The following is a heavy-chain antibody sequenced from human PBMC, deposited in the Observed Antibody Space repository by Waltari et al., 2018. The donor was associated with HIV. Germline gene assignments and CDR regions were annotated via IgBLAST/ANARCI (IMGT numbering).Heavy chain of an antibody. D-gene: IGHD6-13*01. CDR3: ARVIAAAGTGWFDP. Sequence: QVQLQESGPGLVKPSETLSLTCTVPGGSLSSYYCRWFRQPAGKGLEWIGRIYTSGSTNYNPSLKSRVTMSVDTSKNQFSLKLSSVTAADTAVYYCARVIAAAGTGWFDPWGQGTLVTVSS. CDR1: GGSLSSYY. V-gene: IGHV4-4*07. CDR2: IYTSGST. J-gene: IGHJ5*02.